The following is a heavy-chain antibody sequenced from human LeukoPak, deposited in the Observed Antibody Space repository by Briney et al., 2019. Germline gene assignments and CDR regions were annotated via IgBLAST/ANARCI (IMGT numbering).Heavy chain of an antibody. V-gene: IGHV4-34*01. D-gene: IGHD6-19*01. CDR2: INHSGST. CDR1: GFTFSSYA. J-gene: IGHJ4*02. CDR3: ARVSVAGPQARLDY. Sequence: GSLRLSCAASGFTFSSYAMSWVRQAPGKGLEWIGEINHSGSTNYNPSLKSRVTISVDTSKNQFSLKLSSVTAADTAVYYCARVSVAGPQARLDYWGQGTLVTVSS.